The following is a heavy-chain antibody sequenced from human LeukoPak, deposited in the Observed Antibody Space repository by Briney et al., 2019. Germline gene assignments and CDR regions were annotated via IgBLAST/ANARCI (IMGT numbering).Heavy chain of an antibody. CDR3: ARDGGGPSMIVYPDTL. Sequence: KPSETLSLTCTVSGGSISSGGYYWSWIRQHPGKGLEWIGYIYYSGSTYYNPSLKSRVTISVDTSKNQFSLKLSSVTAADTAVYYCARDGGGPSMIVYPDTLWGQGTLVTVSS. CDR2: IYYSGST. V-gene: IGHV4-31*03. D-gene: IGHD3-22*01. J-gene: IGHJ4*02. CDR1: GGSISSGGYY.